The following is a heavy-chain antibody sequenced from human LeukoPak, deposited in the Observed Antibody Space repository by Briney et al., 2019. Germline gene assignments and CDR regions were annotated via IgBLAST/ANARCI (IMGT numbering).Heavy chain of an antibody. D-gene: IGHD6-13*01. CDR3: ARDISSNWYQKRLDSPYYFDY. J-gene: IGHJ4*02. V-gene: IGHV3-30*04. CDR1: GFTFSSYA. Sequence: GGSLRLSCAASGFTFSSYAMHWVRQAPGKGLEWVAVISYDGSNKYYADSVKGRFTISRDNSKNTLCLQMNSLRAEDTAVYYCARDISSNWYQKRLDSPYYFDYWGQGTLVTVYS. CDR2: ISYDGSNK.